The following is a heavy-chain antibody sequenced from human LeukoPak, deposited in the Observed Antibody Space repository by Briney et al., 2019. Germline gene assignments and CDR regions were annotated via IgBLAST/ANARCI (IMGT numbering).Heavy chain of an antibody. CDR3: ARAPIVREGIDY. V-gene: IGHV3-48*03. CDR2: ISSSDTTI. CDR1: GFTFSSYE. J-gene: IGHJ4*02. Sequence: GGSLRLSCAASGFTFSSYEMNWVRQAPGKGLEWISYISSSDTTIYYADSVKGRFTISRDNAKNSLYLQMNSLRAEDTAVYYCARAPIVREGIDYWGQGTLVTVSS. D-gene: IGHD3-10*01.